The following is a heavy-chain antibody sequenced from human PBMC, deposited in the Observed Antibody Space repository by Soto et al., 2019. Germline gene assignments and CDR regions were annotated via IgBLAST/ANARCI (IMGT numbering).Heavy chain of an antibody. Sequence: EVLLLESGGGLVQPGGSLRLSCAASGYIFDSYAMSWVRQAPGKGLEWVSTISGSGGSRYYAASVKGRFTISRDNSKSTLDVPVNRRSDEDTAVYYCATGGGGRFYRRGLDVWGGGTAVTVSS. CDR3: ATGGGGRFYRRGLDV. D-gene: IGHD3-16*01. CDR2: ISGSGGSR. CDR1: GYIFDSYA. V-gene: IGHV3-23*01. J-gene: IGHJ6*04.